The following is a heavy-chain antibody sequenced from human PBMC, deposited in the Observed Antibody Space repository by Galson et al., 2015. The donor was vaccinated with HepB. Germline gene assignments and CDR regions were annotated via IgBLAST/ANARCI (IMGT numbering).Heavy chain of an antibody. CDR1: GFTFSSYA. CDR2: ISSSSSYI. J-gene: IGHJ3*02. Sequence: SLRLSCAASGFTFSSYAMHWVRQAPGKGLEWVSSISSSSSYIYYADSVKGRFTISRDNAKNSLYLQMNSLRAEDTAVYYCASHYSGSYSWGAGAFDIWGQGTMVTVSS. CDR3: ASHYSGSYSWGAGAFDI. D-gene: IGHD1-26*01. V-gene: IGHV3-21*01.